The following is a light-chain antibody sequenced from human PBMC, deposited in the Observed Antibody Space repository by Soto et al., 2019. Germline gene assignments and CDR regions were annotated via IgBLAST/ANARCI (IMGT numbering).Light chain of an antibody. CDR2: GAS. CDR3: QQYGSSPRT. J-gene: IGKJ1*01. V-gene: IGKV3-20*01. CDR1: QSLGSYF. Sequence: EIVLTQSQGTLSLSPGERATLSCRASQSLGSYFLAWYQQKLGQAPRLPIYGASSRATGIPDRFSDSGSGTDFTLTISRLQPEDFAVYYCQQYGSSPRTFGQGTKVEIK.